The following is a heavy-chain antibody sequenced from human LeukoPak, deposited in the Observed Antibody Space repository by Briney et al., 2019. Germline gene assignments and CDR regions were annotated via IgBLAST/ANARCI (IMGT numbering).Heavy chain of an antibody. Sequence: ITCSGATTYYPDSVTGRFTISRDNSKKTVYVEMDSLRAEDTAVYYCASFKRDSSGYHFTYWGQGTLVTVSS. CDR2: ITCSGATT. V-gene: IGHV3-23*01. J-gene: IGHJ4*02. D-gene: IGHD3-22*01. CDR3: ASFKRDSSGYHFTY.